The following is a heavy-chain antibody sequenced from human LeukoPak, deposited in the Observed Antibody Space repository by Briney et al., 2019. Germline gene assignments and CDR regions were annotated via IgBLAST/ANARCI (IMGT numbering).Heavy chain of an antibody. V-gene: IGHV4-39*01. CDR2: IYYSGST. J-gene: IGHJ6*02. CDR1: GGSISSSSYY. D-gene: IGHD1-26*01. Sequence: SETLSLTCTVSGGSISSSSYYWGWIRQPSGKGLEWIGSIYYSGSTYYNPPLKSRVTISVDTSKNQFSLKLSSVTAADTAVYYCARLGAIRYYYYGMDVWGQGTTVTVSS. CDR3: ARLGAIRYYYYGMDV.